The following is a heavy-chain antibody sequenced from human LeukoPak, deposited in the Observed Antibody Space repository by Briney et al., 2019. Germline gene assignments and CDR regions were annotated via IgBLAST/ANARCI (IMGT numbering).Heavy chain of an antibody. CDR2: IIPIFGTA. CDR1: GGTFSGYA. V-gene: IGHV1-69*13. CDR3: ARDFRSYFDY. Sequence: GASVKVSCKASGGTFSGYAISWVRQAPGQGLEWMGGIIPIFGTANYAQKFQGRVTITADESTSTAYMELSSLRSEDTAVYYCARDFRSYFDYWGQGTLVTVSS. J-gene: IGHJ4*02.